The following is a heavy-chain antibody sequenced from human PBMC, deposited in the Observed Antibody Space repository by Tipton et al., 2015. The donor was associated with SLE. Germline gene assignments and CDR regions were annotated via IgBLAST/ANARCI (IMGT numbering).Heavy chain of an antibody. V-gene: IGHV3-74*03. CDR2: INEDGRTI. CDR3: VSDYSGKSDF. D-gene: IGHD4-23*01. CDR1: GFAFSRYW. Sequence: GSLRLSCVASGFAFSRYWMHWVRQAPGKGLVWVSRINEDGRTITYADSVKGRFTISRDNARNTLYLQMKSLRGEDTAVYYCVSDYSGKSDFWGQGTLVTVSS. J-gene: IGHJ4*02.